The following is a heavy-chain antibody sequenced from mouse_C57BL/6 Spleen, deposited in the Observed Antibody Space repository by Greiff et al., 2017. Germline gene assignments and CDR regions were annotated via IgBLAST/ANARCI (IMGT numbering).Heavy chain of an antibody. V-gene: IGHV5-4*01. Sequence: EVQLVESGGGLVKPGGSLKLSCAASGFTFSSYAMSWVRQTPEKRLEWVATISDGGSYTYYPDNVKGRFTISRDNAKNNLYLQMSHLKSEDTAMYYCATTVVATGFAYWGQGTLVTVSA. CDR1: GFTFSSYA. D-gene: IGHD1-1*01. CDR2: ISDGGSYT. CDR3: ATTVVATGFAY. J-gene: IGHJ3*01.